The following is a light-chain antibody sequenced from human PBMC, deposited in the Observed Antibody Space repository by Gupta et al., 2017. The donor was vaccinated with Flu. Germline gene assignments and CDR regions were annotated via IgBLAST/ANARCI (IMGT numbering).Light chain of an antibody. CDR2: EVN. V-gene: IGLV2-14*01. Sequence: QSALSQPASVSGSPGQPITIPCTGSRWDVVGHGYVSWYQQHHPGKAPKLLIYEVNNRPSGVSNRFSRSKSGNTASLTISGLQAEDEADYYCISFTSSTTWVFGGGTRVTVL. CDR1: RWDVVGHGY. J-gene: IGLJ3*02. CDR3: ISFTSSTTWV.